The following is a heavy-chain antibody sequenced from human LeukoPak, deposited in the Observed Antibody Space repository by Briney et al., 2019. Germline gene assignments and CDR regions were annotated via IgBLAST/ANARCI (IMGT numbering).Heavy chain of an antibody. CDR2: ISGSGGST. Sequence: GGSLRLSCAASGFTFSSYAMSWVRQAPGKGLEWVSAISGSGGSTYYADSVKGRFTISRDNSTNTLYLQMNSLRAEDTAVYYCAKDQTHPELRENWFDPWGQGTLVTVSS. CDR3: AKDQTHPELRENWFDP. CDR1: GFTFSSYA. J-gene: IGHJ5*02. V-gene: IGHV3-23*01. D-gene: IGHD1-7*01.